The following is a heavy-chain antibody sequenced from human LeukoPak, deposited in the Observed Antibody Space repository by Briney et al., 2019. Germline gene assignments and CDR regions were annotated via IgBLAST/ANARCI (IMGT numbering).Heavy chain of an antibody. CDR3: ARVGNWYPYYYYYMDV. CDR1: GYTFTSYG. J-gene: IGHJ6*03. D-gene: IGHD1-20*01. Sequence: ASVKVSCKASGYTFTSYGINWVRQATGQGLEWMGWMNPNSGNTGYAQKFQGRVTITRNTSISTAYMELSSLRSEDTAVYYCARVGNWYPYYYYYMDVWGKGTTVTVSS. CDR2: MNPNSGNT. V-gene: IGHV1-8*03.